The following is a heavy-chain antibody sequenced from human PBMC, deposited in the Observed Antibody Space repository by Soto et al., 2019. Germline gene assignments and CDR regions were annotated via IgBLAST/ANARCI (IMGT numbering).Heavy chain of an antibody. V-gene: IGHV3-30*18. Sequence: GGSLRLSCAASGFTFGSYGMRWVRQAPGKGLEWVAVISYDGSNKYYADSVKGRFTISRDNSKNTLYLQMNSLRAEDTAVYYCAKDAPCGGNYYGSGSYCHYFDYWGQGTLVTVSS. CDR2: ISYDGSNK. D-gene: IGHD3-10*01. CDR3: AKDAPCGGNYYGSGSYCHYFDY. CDR1: GFTFGSYG. J-gene: IGHJ4*02.